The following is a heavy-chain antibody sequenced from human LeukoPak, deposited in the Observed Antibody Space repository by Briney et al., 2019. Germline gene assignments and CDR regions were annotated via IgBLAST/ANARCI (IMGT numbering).Heavy chain of an antibody. CDR1: SDSISSRSYY. V-gene: IGHV4-39*07. J-gene: IGHJ2*01. CDR2: ISYRGSP. D-gene: IGHD2-21*01. CDR3: VRNISPAAARSTWRVPIPDSYFDL. Sequence: PSETLSLTCSVSSDSISSRSYYWGWIRQPPGKGLEWIGSISYRGSPYYGPSLQSRVSISIDTSKNHFSLKLTSVTATDTAVYYCVRNISPAAARSTWRVPIPDSYFDLWGRGTLVTVSS.